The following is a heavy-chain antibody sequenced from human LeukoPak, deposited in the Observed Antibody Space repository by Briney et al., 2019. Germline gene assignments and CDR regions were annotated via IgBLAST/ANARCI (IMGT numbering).Heavy chain of an antibody. V-gene: IGHV1-69*13. CDR3: ARGVNYYDSSGYPY. J-gene: IGHJ4*02. Sequence: ASVKVSCKASGGTFSSYAISWVRQAPGQGLEWMGGIIPIFGTANYAQKFQGRVTITADESTSTAYMELSSLRSEDTAVHYCARGVNYYDSSGYPYWGQGTLVTVSS. CDR2: IIPIFGTA. D-gene: IGHD3-22*01. CDR1: GGTFSSYA.